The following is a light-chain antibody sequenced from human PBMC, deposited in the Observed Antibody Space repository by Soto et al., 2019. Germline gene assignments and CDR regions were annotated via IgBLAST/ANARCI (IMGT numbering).Light chain of an antibody. CDR1: SSDSVTYNL. J-gene: IGLJ2*01. V-gene: IGLV2-14*02. CDR3: SSYSCSIIFKV. Sequence: QSALPQAAFGSGYPGQSITISCTGTSSDSVTYNLVSLDQQHPGKAPKLMIYEGSKRPSGVPDRFSGSKSGNTASLTVSGLQAEDEAAYYCSSYSCSIIFKVFGAGTK. CDR2: EGS.